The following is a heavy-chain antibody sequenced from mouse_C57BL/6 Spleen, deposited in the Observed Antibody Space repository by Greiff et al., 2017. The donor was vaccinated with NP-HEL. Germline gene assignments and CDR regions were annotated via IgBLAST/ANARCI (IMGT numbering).Heavy chain of an antibody. V-gene: IGHV1-22*01. J-gene: IGHJ1*03. D-gene: IGHD1-1*01. Sequence: EVQLQQSGPELVKPGASVKMSCKASGYTFTDYNMHWVKQSHGKSLEWIGYINPNNGGTSYNQKFKGKATLTVNKSSSTAYMELRSLTSEDSAVYYCARGEYYYGSSPCYWYFDVWGTGTTVTVSS. CDR2: INPNNGGT. CDR3: ARGEYYYGSSPCYWYFDV. CDR1: GYTFTDYN.